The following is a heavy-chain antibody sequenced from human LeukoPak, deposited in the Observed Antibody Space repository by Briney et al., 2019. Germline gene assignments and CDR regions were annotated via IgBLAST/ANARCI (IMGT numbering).Heavy chain of an antibody. CDR2: INPNSGGT. CDR1: GYTFTGYY. V-gene: IGHV1-2*02. D-gene: IGHD3-9*01. Sequence: ASVKVSCKASGYTFTGYYMHWVRQAPGQGLEWMGWINPNSGGTNYAQKFQGRVTMTRDTSISTAYMELSRLRSDDTAVYYCARDAYDILTGYYSHNWFDPWGQGTLVTVSS. CDR3: ARDAYDILTGYYSHNWFDP. J-gene: IGHJ5*02.